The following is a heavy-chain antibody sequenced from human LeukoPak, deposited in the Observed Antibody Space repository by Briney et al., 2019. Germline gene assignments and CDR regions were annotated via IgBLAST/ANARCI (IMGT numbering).Heavy chain of an antibody. Sequence: ASVKVSCKASGYTFTSYYMHWVRQAPGQGLEWMGIINPSGGSTSYAQKFQGRVTMPRDTSTSTAYMELRSLRSDDTAVYYCARGGVLRYFDWLLTGMDVWGQGTTVTVSS. CDR1: GYTFTSYY. CDR3: ARGGVLRYFDWLLTGMDV. V-gene: IGHV1-46*01. D-gene: IGHD3-9*01. J-gene: IGHJ6*02. CDR2: INPSGGST.